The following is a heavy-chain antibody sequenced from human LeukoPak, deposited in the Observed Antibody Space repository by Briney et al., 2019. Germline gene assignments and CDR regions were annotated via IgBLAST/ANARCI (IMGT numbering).Heavy chain of an antibody. CDR2: IYHSGST. CDR1: GDSISSGYY. Sequence: SETLSLTCTVSGDSISSGYYWGWIRQPPGKGLEWIGSIYHSGSTYYNPSLKSRVTISVDTSKNQFSLKLSSVTAADTAVYYCARGKLGWYFDLWGRGTLVTVSS. J-gene: IGHJ2*01. V-gene: IGHV4-38-2*02. CDR3: ARGKLGWYFDL. D-gene: IGHD3-16*01.